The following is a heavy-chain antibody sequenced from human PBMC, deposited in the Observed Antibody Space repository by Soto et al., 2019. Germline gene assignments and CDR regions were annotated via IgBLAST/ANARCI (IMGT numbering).Heavy chain of an antibody. Sequence: SETLSLTCTVSGGSISSYYWSWIRQPPGKGLEWIGYIYYSGSTNYNPSLKSRVTISVDTSKNQFSLKLSSVTAADTAVYYCARDQADYYDSGSYYNYYYYYMDVWGKGTTVTVSS. V-gene: IGHV4-59*01. D-gene: IGHD3-10*01. CDR1: GGSISSYY. J-gene: IGHJ6*03. CDR3: ARDQADYYDSGSYYNYYYYYMDV. CDR2: IYYSGST.